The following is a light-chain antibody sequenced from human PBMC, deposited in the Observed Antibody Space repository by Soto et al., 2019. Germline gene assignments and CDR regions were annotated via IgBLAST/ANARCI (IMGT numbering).Light chain of an antibody. J-gene: IGKJ1*01. V-gene: IGKV1-39*01. CDR3: QQCHSSSGP. CDR1: QSISSY. Sequence: DIQMTQSPSSLSASVGDRVTITCRASQSISSYLNWYQQKPGKAPKLLIYAASSLQSGVPSRFSGSGSGTDFTLTISSLQPEDFATYYCQQCHSSSGPFGQGTKVDIK. CDR2: AAS.